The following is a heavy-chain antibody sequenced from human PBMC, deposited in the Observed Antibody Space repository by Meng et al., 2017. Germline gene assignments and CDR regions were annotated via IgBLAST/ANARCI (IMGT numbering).Heavy chain of an antibody. J-gene: IGHJ4*02. CDR1: GFTFSSYA. Sequence: ESLKISCAASGFTFSSYAMSWVRQAPGKGLEWIGSIYHSGSTYYNPSLKSRVTISVDTSKNQFSLKLSSVTAADTAVYYCARVPTLKYCSGGSCYKPSDYWGQGTLVTVSS. CDR3: ARVPTLKYCSGGSCYKPSDY. V-gene: IGHV4-38-2*01. CDR2: IYHSGST. D-gene: IGHD2-15*01.